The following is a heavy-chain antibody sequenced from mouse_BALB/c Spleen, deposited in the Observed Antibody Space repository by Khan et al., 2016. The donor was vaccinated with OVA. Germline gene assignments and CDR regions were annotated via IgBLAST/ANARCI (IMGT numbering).Heavy chain of an antibody. CDR2: IWSGGST. Sequence: QVQLKESGPGLVQPSQNLSITCTISGFSLTDYGIHWVRQSPGKALEWLGVIWSGGSTDYNAAFISRLSITKDNSKSHIFFKMNSLQVDDQAIYYCAKNGVFHYYCYGVMDYWRQGTSVTVSS. J-gene: IGHJ4*01. D-gene: IGHD1-2*01. V-gene: IGHV2-2*01. CDR3: AKNGVFHYYCYGVMDY. CDR1: GFSLTDYG.